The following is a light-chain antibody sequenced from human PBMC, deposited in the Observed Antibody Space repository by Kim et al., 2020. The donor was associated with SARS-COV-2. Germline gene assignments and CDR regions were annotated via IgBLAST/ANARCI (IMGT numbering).Light chain of an antibody. V-gene: IGLV2-14*03. J-gene: IGLJ1*01. Sequence: GSPGQSFTISCTGTSSDVGGYVSWYQQLPGKAPKLLIYDVFNRPSGVSTRFSGSESGNTASLTISDLQAGDEADYFCTSYTGTSYVFGTGTKVTVL. CDR1: SSDVGGY. CDR2: DVF. CDR3: TSYTGTSYV.